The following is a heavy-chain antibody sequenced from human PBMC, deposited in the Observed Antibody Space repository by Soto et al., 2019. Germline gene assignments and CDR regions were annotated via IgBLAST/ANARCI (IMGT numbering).Heavy chain of an antibody. CDR2: ISSDGSKT. D-gene: IGHD3-22*01. V-gene: IGHV3-30-3*01. Sequence: QVQLVESGGGVVQPGGSLRLSCAASGFTFSSYSMPWVRQAPGKGLEWLAVISSDGSKTYYADSVKGRFTISRDNSKNTLYLQMNGLRPDDTAVYYCARDPLPLTYEAYYLAYWGQGALVTVSS. J-gene: IGHJ4*02. CDR1: GFTFSSYS. CDR3: ARDPLPLTYEAYYLAY.